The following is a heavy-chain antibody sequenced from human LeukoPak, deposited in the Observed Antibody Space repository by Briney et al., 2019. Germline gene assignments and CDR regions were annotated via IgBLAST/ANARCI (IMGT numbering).Heavy chain of an antibody. J-gene: IGHJ4*02. CDR3: AVRGSYFDY. CDR1: GYLFNTNW. Sequence: GESLKISCEGPGYLFNTNWIAWVRQTPGKGLEWMGMVYPDGSDTRYNPSFQGQVTISADKSINTAYLQWDSLEASDTAIYYCAVRGSYFDYWGQGALVTVSS. D-gene: IGHD3-10*01. V-gene: IGHV5-51*01. CDR2: VYPDGSDT.